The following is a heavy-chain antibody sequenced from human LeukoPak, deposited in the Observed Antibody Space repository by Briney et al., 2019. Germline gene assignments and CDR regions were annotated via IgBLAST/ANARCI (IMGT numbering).Heavy chain of an antibody. CDR2: ISGSGGST. Sequence: PGGSLRLSCAASGFTFSIYAMSWVRQAPGKGLEWVSAISGSGGSTYYADSVKGRFTISRDNSKNTLYLQMNSLRAEDTAVYYCAKVYSGSYTTYYFDYWGQGTLVTVSS. CDR3: AKVYSGSYTTYYFDY. J-gene: IGHJ4*02. V-gene: IGHV3-23*01. CDR1: GFTFSIYA. D-gene: IGHD1-26*01.